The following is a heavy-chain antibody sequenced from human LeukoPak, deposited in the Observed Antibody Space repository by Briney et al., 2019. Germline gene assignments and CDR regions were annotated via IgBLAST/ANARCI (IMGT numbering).Heavy chain of an antibody. V-gene: IGHV4-34*01. D-gene: IGHD2-2*01. CDR2: INHSGST. CDR1: GGSFSGYY. Sequence: SETLSLTCAVYGGSFSGYYWSWIRQPPGKGLEWIGEINHSGSTNYNPSLKSRVTISVDASKSHFSLKLVSVTAADTAFYYCLRQPAGDILVAPGPMDVWGQGSLVTVSS. CDR3: LRQPAGDILVAPGPMDV. J-gene: IGHJ6*01.